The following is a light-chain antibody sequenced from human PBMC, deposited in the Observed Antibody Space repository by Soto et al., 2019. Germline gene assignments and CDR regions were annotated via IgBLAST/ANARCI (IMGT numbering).Light chain of an antibody. V-gene: IGKV1-39*01. Sequence: DIQMTQSPSSLSASVGGRVTITCRASQSISSNLNRYQQKPGKAPKLLIYAASSLQSGVPSRFSGSGSGTDFTLTINSLQPEDLATYYCQQSYRTALTFGGGTKVEI. CDR2: AAS. CDR1: QSISSN. J-gene: IGKJ4*01. CDR3: QQSYRTALT.